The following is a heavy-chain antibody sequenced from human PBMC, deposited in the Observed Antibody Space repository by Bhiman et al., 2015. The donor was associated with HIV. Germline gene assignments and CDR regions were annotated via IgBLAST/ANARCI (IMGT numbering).Heavy chain of an antibody. D-gene: IGHD3-22*01. V-gene: IGHV3-30*02. CDR2: IVSQGPNK. J-gene: IGHJ4*02. CDR1: GFTFRRYG. Sequence: QVQLVESGGGVVQPGGSLRLSCATSGFTFRRYGMHWVRQAPGKGLEWVAFIVSQGPNKFYTDSVKGRFTISREDSRSILYLQMDSLRPEDRGVYYCARDGPNYDLDYWGQGTAVTVSS. CDR3: ARDGPNYDLDY.